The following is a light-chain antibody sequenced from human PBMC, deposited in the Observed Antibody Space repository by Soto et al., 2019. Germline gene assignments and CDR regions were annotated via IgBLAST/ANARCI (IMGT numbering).Light chain of an antibody. V-gene: IGLV2-23*01. Sequence: QSALTQPASVSGSPGQSINISCTGTSNDVGSYDLVSWSQLHPGKAPKLVIYEANKRPSGISGRFSVSKSGNTASLTSSGLQAEDEAHYYCCSYARGRIWVFGGGTEVTVL. J-gene: IGLJ3*02. CDR3: CSYARGRIWV. CDR1: SNDVGSYDL. CDR2: EAN.